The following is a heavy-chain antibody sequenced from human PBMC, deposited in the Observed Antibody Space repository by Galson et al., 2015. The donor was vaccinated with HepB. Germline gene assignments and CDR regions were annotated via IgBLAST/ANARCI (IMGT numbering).Heavy chain of an antibody. CDR2: ISSSSGYK. CDR1: AFTFSTYT. Sequence: SLRLSCAASAFTFSTYTMNWLRQAPGKGLEWVSSISSSSGYKYYGDSVKGRFTISRDNAKNSLYLQMNSLRAEDTAVYYCARSYSHEFDLWGQGTLVTVSS. CDR3: ARSYSHEFDL. D-gene: IGHD4-11*01. J-gene: IGHJ5*02. V-gene: IGHV3-21*01.